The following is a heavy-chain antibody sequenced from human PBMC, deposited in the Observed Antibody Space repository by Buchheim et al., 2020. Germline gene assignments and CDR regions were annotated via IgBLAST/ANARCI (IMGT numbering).Heavy chain of an antibody. Sequence: QVQLVESGGGVVQPGRSLRLSCAASGFTFSSYGMHWVRQAPRKGLEWVAVISYDGSNKYYADSVKGRFTISRDNSKNTLYLQMNSLRAEDTAVYYCAKGGELHHFQHWGQGTL. J-gene: IGHJ1*01. CDR2: ISYDGSNK. V-gene: IGHV3-30*18. D-gene: IGHD1-26*01. CDR1: GFTFSSYG. CDR3: AKGGELHHFQH.